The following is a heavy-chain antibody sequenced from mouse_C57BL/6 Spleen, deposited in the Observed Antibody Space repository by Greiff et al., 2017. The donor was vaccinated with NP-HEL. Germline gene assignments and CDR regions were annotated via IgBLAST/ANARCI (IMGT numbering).Heavy chain of an antibody. D-gene: IGHD4-1*01. CDR2: IDPSDSYT. Sequence: QVQLKESGAELVMPGASVKLSCKASGYTFTSYWMHWVKQRPGQGLEWIGEIDPSDSYTNYNQKFKGKSTLTVDKSSSTAYMQLSSLTSEDSAVYYCARENGTGVFAYWGQGTLVTVSA. CDR3: ARENGTGVFAY. V-gene: IGHV1-69*01. CDR1: GYTFTSYW. J-gene: IGHJ3*01.